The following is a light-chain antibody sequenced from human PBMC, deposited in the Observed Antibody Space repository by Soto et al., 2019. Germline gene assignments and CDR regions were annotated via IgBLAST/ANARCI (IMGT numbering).Light chain of an antibody. Sequence: DIQMTQSPSTLSASVGDRVTITCRASQRLSSWLAWYQQQPGKAPKLLIYKASTLQSGVPSRFSGSGSGTAFTLAISSLQPDDSATYYCQQYHDNWTFSQGTKLAIK. V-gene: IGKV1-5*03. CDR2: KAS. CDR3: QQYHDNWT. CDR1: QRLSSW. J-gene: IGKJ1*01.